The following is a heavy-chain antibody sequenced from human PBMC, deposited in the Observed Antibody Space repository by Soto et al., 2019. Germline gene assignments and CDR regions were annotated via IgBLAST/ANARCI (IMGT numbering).Heavy chain of an antibody. CDR1: GFTFSSYG. CDR3: APLTGTSVY. D-gene: IGHD2-2*01. CDR2: ISYDGSNK. J-gene: IGHJ4*02. Sequence: GGSLRLSCAASGFTFSSYGMHWVRQAPGKGLEWVAVISYDGSNKYYADSVKGRFTISRDNSKNTLYLQMNSLRAEDTAVYYCAPLTGTSVYWGQGTLVTVSS. V-gene: IGHV3-30*03.